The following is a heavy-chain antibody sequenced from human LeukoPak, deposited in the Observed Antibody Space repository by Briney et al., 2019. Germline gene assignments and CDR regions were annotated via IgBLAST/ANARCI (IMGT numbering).Heavy chain of an antibody. CDR3: ARDSSDILTGYLFDY. CDR2: IYTSGST. J-gene: IGHJ4*02. D-gene: IGHD3-9*01. Sequence: PSETLSLTCTVSGGSISSGSYYWSWIRQPAGKGLEWIGRIYTSGSTNYNPSLKSRVIISVDTSKNQFSLKLSSVTAADTAVYYCARDSSDILTGYLFDYWGQGTLVTVSS. V-gene: IGHV4-61*02. CDR1: GGSISSGSYY.